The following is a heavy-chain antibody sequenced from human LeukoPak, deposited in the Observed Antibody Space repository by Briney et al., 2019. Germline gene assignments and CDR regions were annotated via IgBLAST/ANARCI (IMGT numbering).Heavy chain of an antibody. J-gene: IGHJ4*02. D-gene: IGHD3-10*01. CDR2: INPNSGGT. Sequence: ASVKVSCKASGYTFTNYGISWVRQAPGQGLEWMGWINPNSGGTNYAQKFQGRVTMTRDTSISTAYMELSRLRSDDTAVYYCARAGQWFGELYPKDFDYWGQGTLVTVSS. V-gene: IGHV1-2*02. CDR1: GYTFTNYG. CDR3: ARAGQWFGELYPKDFDY.